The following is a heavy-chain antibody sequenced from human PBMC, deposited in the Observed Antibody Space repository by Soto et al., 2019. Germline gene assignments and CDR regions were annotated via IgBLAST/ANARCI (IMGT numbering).Heavy chain of an antibody. Sequence: EVQLVESGGGLVQPGGSLRLSCAASGFSFGTYWISWVRQAPGKGLEWVANIKEDGSEEYYVDSVKGRFTLSRDNAKNSLYLQMNSLRAEDTAMYYCARDEGCGGGSCYSIWRYWGQGTLVTVSP. J-gene: IGHJ4*02. D-gene: IGHD2-15*01. V-gene: IGHV3-7*01. CDR1: GFSFGTYW. CDR3: ARDEGCGGGSCYSIWRY. CDR2: IKEDGSEE.